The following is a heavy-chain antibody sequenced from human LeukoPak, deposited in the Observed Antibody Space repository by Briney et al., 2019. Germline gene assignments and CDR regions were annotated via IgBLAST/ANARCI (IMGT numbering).Heavy chain of an antibody. D-gene: IGHD3-16*01. CDR3: AKPARGLGIQFGLDS. V-gene: IGHV3-64D*08. CDR2: VSSVIGRT. Sequence: GGSLRLSCSASGFTFSDYAMHWVRQAPGRGLEYVSAVSSVIGRTFYADSVKDRFTISRDNSGNTLYLQMSSLRPEDTAAYYCAKPARGLGIQFGLDSWGQGTLVTASS. J-gene: IGHJ4*02. CDR1: GFTFSDYA.